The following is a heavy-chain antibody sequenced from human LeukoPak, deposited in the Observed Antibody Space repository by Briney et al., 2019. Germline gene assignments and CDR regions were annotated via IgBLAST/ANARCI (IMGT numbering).Heavy chain of an antibody. CDR3: ARDSVPMVRGVIIDYYGMDV. CDR2: ISSSGSTI. V-gene: IGHV3-11*01. CDR1: GFTFSDYY. J-gene: IGHJ6*02. Sequence: GGSLRLSCAASGFTFSDYYMRWIRQAPGKGLQWVSYISSSGSTIYYADSVKGRFTISRDNAKNSLYLQMHSLRAEDTAVYYCARDSVPMVRGVIIDYYGMDVWGQGTTVTVSS. D-gene: IGHD3-10*01.